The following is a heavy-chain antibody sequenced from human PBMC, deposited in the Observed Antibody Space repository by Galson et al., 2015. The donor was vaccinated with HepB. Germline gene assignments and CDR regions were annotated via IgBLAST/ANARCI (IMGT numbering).Heavy chain of an antibody. V-gene: IGHV3-9*01. D-gene: IGHD6-25*01. CDR2: ISWNSVSI. J-gene: IGHJ4*02. CDR3: AKGSSSGWLDYFEY. CDR1: GFTFDDYV. Sequence: SLRLSCAASGFTFDDYVMYWVRQAPGKGLEWVSGISWNSVSIGYADSVKGRFTISRDNAKNSLYLQMNTVRAEDTAFYYCAKGSSSGWLDYFEYWGLGTLVTVSS.